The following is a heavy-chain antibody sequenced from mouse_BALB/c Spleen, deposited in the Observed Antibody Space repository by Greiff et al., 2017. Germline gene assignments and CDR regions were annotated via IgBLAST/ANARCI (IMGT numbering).Heavy chain of an antibody. CDR2: IWGGGST. D-gene: IGHD3-3*01. J-gene: IGHJ4*01. CDR1: GFSLSRYS. Sequence: VQGVESGPGLVAPSQSLSITCTVSGFSLSRYSVHWVRQPPGKGLEWLGMIWGGGSTDYNSALKSRLSISKDNSKSQVFLKMNSLQTDDTAMYYCARNGLISHAMDYWGQGTSVTVSS. CDR3: ARNGLISHAMDY. V-gene: IGHV2-6-4*01.